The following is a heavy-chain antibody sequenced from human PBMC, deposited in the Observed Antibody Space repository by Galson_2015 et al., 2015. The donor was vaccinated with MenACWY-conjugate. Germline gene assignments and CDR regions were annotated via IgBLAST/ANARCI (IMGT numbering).Heavy chain of an antibody. J-gene: IGHJ6*02. Sequence: SLRLSCAASGFTFSSHGMHWVRQTPGKGPEWVAVIWSDGSAKYYADSVKGRFAISRDNSKNTLYLQMYSLRAEDTAVYYCARDRAPGYSYGMYYYYYGIDVWGQGTTVTV. CDR3: ARDRAPGYSYGMYYYYYGIDV. CDR1: GFTFSSHG. CDR2: IWSDGSAK. D-gene: IGHD5-18*01. V-gene: IGHV3-33*01.